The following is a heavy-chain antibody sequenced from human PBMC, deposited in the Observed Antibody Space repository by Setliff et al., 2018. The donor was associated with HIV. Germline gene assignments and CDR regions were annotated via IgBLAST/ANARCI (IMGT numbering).Heavy chain of an antibody. CDR2: IIPILGIK. Sequence: ASVKVSCKASGGTFSSYAISWVRQAPGQGLEWMGGIIPILGIKKYAQKLQGRVTITADKSTSTAYMELSSLRSEDTAVYYCARGATYYYDSSGYYSLLADAFDIWGQGTMVTV. J-gene: IGHJ3*02. D-gene: IGHD3-22*01. CDR3: ARGATYYYDSSGYYSLLADAFDI. V-gene: IGHV1-69*10. CDR1: GGTFSSYA.